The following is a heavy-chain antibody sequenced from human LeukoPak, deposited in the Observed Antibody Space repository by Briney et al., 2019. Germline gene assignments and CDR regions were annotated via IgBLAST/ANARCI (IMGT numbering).Heavy chain of an antibody. CDR2: ISSSSSYI. D-gene: IGHD4-17*01. Sequence: AGGSLRLSCAASGFTFSSYSMNWVRQAPGKGLEWVSSISSSSSYIYYADSVKGRFTISRDNAKNSLYLQINSLRAEDTAVYYCAREGNNDYVEAFDPWGQGTLVTVSS. J-gene: IGHJ5*02. V-gene: IGHV3-21*01. CDR1: GFTFSSYS. CDR3: AREGNNDYVEAFDP.